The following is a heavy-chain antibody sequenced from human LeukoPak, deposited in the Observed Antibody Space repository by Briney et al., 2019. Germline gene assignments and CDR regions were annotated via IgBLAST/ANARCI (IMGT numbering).Heavy chain of an antibody. CDR2: IRSKACGGTT. Sequence: PGGSLRLSCTASGFTFGDYAMSWVRQAPGKGLEWVGFIRSKACGGTTEYAASVKGRFTISRDDSKSIAYLQMNSLKTEDTAVYYCTRVTTVTTGYYYYMDVWGKGTTVTISS. D-gene: IGHD4-17*01. CDR1: GFTFGDYA. CDR3: TRVTTVTTGYYYYMDV. J-gene: IGHJ6*03. V-gene: IGHV3-49*04.